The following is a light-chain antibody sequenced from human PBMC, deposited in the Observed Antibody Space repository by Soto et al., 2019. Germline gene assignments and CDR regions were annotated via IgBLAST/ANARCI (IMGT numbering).Light chain of an antibody. CDR3: QQYSSSPT. CDR1: QSVRTNY. J-gene: IGKJ1*01. Sequence: IVLTQSPGTLSLSPGERATLSCRASQSVRTNYLAWYQQKPGQAPRLLIYGASSRATGIPDRFSGSGSGTDFTLTISRLEPEDFVVYYCQQYSSSPTFGQGTKVDIK. V-gene: IGKV3-20*01. CDR2: GAS.